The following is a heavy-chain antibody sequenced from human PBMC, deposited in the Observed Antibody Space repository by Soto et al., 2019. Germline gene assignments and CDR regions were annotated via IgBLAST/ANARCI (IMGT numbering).Heavy chain of an antibody. CDR2: ISDTGIT. CDR3: ARAMIHFDGTGPYYFDY. Sequence: SETLSLTCTVSGGSISGDFWSWIRQPPGRGLEWIGDISDTGITKYNPSLQSRVTLSVDMSNNLLSLRLSFLTAADTAVYYCARAMIHFDGTGPYYFDYWGQGALVTVSS. V-gene: IGHV4-59*01. D-gene: IGHD2-8*02. CDR1: GGSISGDF. J-gene: IGHJ4*02.